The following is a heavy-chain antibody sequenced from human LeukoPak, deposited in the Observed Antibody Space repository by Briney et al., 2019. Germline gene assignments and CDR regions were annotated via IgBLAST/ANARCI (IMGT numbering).Heavy chain of an antibody. D-gene: IGHD5-24*01. CDR2: IYPGDSDT. J-gene: IGHJ5*02. Sequence: GESLKISRKASGYSFTTHWIGWVRQMPGKGLEWMGIIYPGDSDTRYSPSFQGQVTISADKSISTAYLQWSSLKASDTAMYYCARRTRDGYNPWGQGTLVTVSS. CDR3: ARRTRDGYNP. V-gene: IGHV5-51*01. CDR1: GYSFTTHW.